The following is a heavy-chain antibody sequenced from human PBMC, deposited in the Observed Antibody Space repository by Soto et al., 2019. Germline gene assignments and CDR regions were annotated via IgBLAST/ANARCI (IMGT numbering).Heavy chain of an antibody. CDR3: ARDCTGGSCFCIY. CDR2: INTYNGNS. CDR1: GYTLTNYA. D-gene: IGHD2-15*01. V-gene: IGHV1-18*01. J-gene: IGHJ4*02. Sequence: ASVKVSCKASGYTLTNYAISWVRQAPGQGPEWMGWINTYNGNSNYAQKFQGRVTMTTDTSTNTAYMELRSLTSDDTAVYYCARDCTGGSCFCIYWGQGTRVTVS.